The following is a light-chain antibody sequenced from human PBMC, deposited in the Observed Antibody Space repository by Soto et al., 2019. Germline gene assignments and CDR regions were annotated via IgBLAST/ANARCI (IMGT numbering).Light chain of an antibody. CDR2: GAS. CDR3: QQYVRSPPSWT. V-gene: IGKV3-20*01. Sequence: ETVLTQSPGTLSLSPGERATLFCRASRSVSSTFLAWYQQKPGQAPRLLIYGASSRATGIPDRFSGSGSGTDFTLTISRLEPEDFAVYYCQQYVRSPPSWTFGQGTKVEIK. CDR1: RSVSSTF. J-gene: IGKJ1*01.